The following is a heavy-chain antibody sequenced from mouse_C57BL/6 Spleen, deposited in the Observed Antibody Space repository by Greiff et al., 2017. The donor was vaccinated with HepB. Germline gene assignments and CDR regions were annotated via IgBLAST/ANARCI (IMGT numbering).Heavy chain of an antibody. V-gene: IGHV1-19*01. D-gene: IGHD2-4*01. Sequence: EVKLMESGPVLVKPGASVKMSCKASGYTFTDYYMNWVKQSHGKSLEWIGVINPYNGGTSYNQKFKGKATLTVDKSSSTAYMELNSLTSEDSAVYYCARDYLAYWGQGTLVTVSA. J-gene: IGHJ3*01. CDR1: GYTFTDYY. CDR3: ARDYLAY. CDR2: INPYNGGT.